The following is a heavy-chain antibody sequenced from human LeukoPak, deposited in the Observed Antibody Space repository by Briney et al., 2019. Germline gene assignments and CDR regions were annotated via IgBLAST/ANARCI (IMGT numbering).Heavy chain of an antibody. CDR1: GFTFSSYW. CDR2: IEQDGSEK. CDR3: ARDRGYSTFDI. J-gene: IGHJ3*02. Sequence: GGSLRLSRAASGFTFSSYWMAWVRQAPGKGLEWVANIEQDGSEKNYVDSVKGRFTISRDNAKNSLCLQMSSLRAEDTAVYYCARDRGYSTFDIWGQGTMVTVSS. D-gene: IGHD5-18*01. V-gene: IGHV3-7*05.